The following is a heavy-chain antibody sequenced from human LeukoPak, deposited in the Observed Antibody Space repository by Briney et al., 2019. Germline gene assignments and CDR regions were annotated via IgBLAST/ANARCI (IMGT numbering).Heavy chain of an antibody. CDR2: ISYDGSNK. D-gene: IGHD3-22*01. CDR1: GFTFTSYS. CDR3: AKGGYYDSSSPFDY. J-gene: IGHJ4*02. Sequence: PGGSLRLSCAASGFTFTSYSMNWVRQAPGKGLEWVAVISYDGSNKYYADSVNGRFTISRDNSKNTLYLQMNSLRAEDTAVYYCAKGGYYDSSSPFDYWGQGTLVTVSS. V-gene: IGHV3-30*18.